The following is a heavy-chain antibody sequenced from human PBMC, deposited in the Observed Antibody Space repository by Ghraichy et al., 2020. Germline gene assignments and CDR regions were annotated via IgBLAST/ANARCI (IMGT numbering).Heavy chain of an antibody. CDR1: GGSISSGGYY. V-gene: IGHV4-31*03. CDR3: AREDGYGLYYGMDV. D-gene: IGHD5-18*01. CDR2: IYYSGST. J-gene: IGHJ6*02. Sequence: SETLSLTCTVSGGSISSGGYYWSWIRQHPGKGLEWIGYIYYSGSTYYNPSLKSRVTISVDTSKNQFSLKLSSVTAADTAVYYCAREDGYGLYYGMDVWGQGTTVTVSS.